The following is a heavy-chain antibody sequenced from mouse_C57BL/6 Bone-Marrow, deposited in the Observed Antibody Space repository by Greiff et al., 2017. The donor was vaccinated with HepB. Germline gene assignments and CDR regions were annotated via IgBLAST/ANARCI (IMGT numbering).Heavy chain of an antibody. J-gene: IGHJ4*01. CDR1: GYTFTNYW. Sequence: QVQLKESGAELVRPGTSVKMSCKASGYTFTNYWIGWAKQRPGHGLEWIGDIYPGGGYTNYNEKFKGKATLTADKSSSTAYMQFSSLTSEDSAIYYCARGRLRYAMDYWGQGTSVTVSS. V-gene: IGHV1-63*01. CDR3: ARGRLRYAMDY. CDR2: IYPGGGYT. D-gene: IGHD2-4*01.